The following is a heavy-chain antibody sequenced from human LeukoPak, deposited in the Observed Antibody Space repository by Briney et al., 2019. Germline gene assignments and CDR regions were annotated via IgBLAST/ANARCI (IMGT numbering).Heavy chain of an antibody. CDR3: AKIHDTRYCSGGSCYPDFDY. D-gene: IGHD2-15*01. V-gene: IGHV3-30*18. CDR1: GFTFSSYG. CDR2: ISYDGSNK. J-gene: IGHJ4*02. Sequence: GRSLRLSCAASGFTFSSYGMHWVRQAPGKGLEWVAVISYDGSNKYYADSVKGRFTISRDNSKNTLYLQMNSLRAEDTAVYYCAKIHDTRYCSGGSCYPDFDYWGQGTLVTVSS.